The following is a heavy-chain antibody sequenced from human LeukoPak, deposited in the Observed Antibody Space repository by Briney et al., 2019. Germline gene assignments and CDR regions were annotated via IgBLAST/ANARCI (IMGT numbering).Heavy chain of an antibody. D-gene: IGHD6-13*01. Sequence: GGSLRLSCAASGFTFSNAWMSWVRQAPGKGLEWMGRLISKADGATRDYAALGEGRFTISRAASKNTLYLQMNSLRADNTAVYYSTKDQDSSSWYYYYYYMDVWGKGTPVTISS. CDR1: GFTFSNAW. J-gene: IGHJ6*03. CDR3: TKDQDSSSWYYYYYYMDV. V-gene: IGHV3-15*01. CDR2: LISKADGATR.